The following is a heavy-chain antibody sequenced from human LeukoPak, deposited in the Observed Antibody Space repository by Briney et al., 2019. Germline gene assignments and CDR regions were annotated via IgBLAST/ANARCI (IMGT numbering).Heavy chain of an antibody. CDR3: AKSSSNDAFDF. J-gene: IGHJ3*01. CDR2: ISSTSSYI. Sequence: GGSLRLSCAASGFTFGTYSMNWVRQAPGKGLEWVPSISSTSSYIYYADSVKGRFTISRDNAKNSLYLQLNSLRVEDTAVYSCAKSSSNDAFDFWGQGTMVTVSS. CDR1: GFTFGTYS. V-gene: IGHV3-21*01.